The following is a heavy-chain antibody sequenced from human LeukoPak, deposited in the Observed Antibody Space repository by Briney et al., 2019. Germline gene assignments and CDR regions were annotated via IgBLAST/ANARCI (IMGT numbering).Heavy chain of an antibody. D-gene: IGHD1-20*01. CDR2: INSDGSTI. CDR1: GFTFSSYW. V-gene: IGHV3-74*01. CDR3: ARVTVSSSEVIFDY. Sequence: GGSLRLSCAASGFTFSSYWMHWVRQAPGKGLVWVSRINSDGSTITYADSVRGRFTISRDNAKNTLYLQMNSLRAEDTAVYYCARVTVSSSEVIFDYWGQGSLVTVSS. J-gene: IGHJ4*02.